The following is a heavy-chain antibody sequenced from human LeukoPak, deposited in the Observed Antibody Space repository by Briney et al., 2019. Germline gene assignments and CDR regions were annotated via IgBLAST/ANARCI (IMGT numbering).Heavy chain of an antibody. V-gene: IGHV1-69*13. Sequence: ASVKVSCKASGGTFSSYAISWVRQAPGQGLEWMGGIILIFGTANYAQKFQGRVTITADESTSTAYMELSSLRSEDTAVYYCARGTSSSWYQPLIWGQGTLVTVSS. J-gene: IGHJ4*02. CDR2: IILIFGTA. CDR3: ARGTSSSWYQPLI. D-gene: IGHD6-13*01. CDR1: GGTFSSYA.